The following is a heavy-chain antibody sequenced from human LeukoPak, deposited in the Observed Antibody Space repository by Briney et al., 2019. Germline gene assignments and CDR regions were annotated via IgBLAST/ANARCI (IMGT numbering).Heavy chain of an antibody. CDR3: AKAAVAGAFDY. CDR2: ISWNSGSI. CDR1: GFTFDDYA. Sequence: GGSLRLSCAASGFTFDDYAMHWVRQAPGKGLEWVSGISWNSGSIGYADSVKGRFTISRDNAKNSLYLQMNSLRAEDMALYYCAKAAVAGAFDYWGQGTLVTVSS. D-gene: IGHD6-19*01. J-gene: IGHJ4*02. V-gene: IGHV3-9*03.